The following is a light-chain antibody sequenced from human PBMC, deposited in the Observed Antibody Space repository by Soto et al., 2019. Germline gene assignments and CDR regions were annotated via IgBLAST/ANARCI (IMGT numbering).Light chain of an antibody. Sequence: QSVLTQPRSVSGSPGQSVTLSCTGTSSDVGTYNYVSWYQQHPGKAPKLMISDVSKRPSGVPDRFSGSKSGNTASLTISGLQAEDEADYYCCSYAGSYTLVFGGGTKLTVL. CDR3: CSYAGSYTLV. J-gene: IGLJ3*02. CDR2: DVS. CDR1: SSDVGTYNY. V-gene: IGLV2-11*01.